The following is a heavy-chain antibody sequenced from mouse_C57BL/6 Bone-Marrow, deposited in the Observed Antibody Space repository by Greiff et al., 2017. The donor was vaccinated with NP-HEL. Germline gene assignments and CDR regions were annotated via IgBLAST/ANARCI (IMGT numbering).Heavy chain of an antibody. V-gene: IGHV1-55*01. J-gene: IGHJ2*01. CDR2: IYPGSGST. D-gene: IGHD2-2*01. Sequence: QVQLQQSGAELVKPGASVTMSCKASGYTFTSYWLTWVKQRPGQGLEWIGDIYPGSGSTNYNEKFKSKATLTVDTSSSTAYMQLSSLTSEDSAVYYCARRENMVKGDWGQRTNLAGSS. CDR1: GYTFTSYW. CDR3: ARRENMVKGD.